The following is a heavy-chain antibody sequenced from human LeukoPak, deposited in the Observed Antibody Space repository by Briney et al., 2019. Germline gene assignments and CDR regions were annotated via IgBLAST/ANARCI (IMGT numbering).Heavy chain of an antibody. CDR3: ARSYHGGVLTYYYDSSGTGTHYFDY. Sequence: SQTLSLTCTVSGGSISSGGYYWSWIRQHPGKGLEWIGYIYYSGSTYYNPSLKSRVTISVDTSKNQFSLELSSVTAADTAVYYCARSYHGGVLTYYYDSSGTGTHYFDYWGQGTLVTVSS. V-gene: IGHV4-31*03. CDR1: GGSISSGGYY. CDR2: IYYSGST. D-gene: IGHD3-22*01. J-gene: IGHJ4*02.